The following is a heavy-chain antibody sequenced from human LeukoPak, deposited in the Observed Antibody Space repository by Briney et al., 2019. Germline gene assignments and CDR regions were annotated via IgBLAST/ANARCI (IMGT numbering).Heavy chain of an antibody. CDR2: IYTSGST. D-gene: IGHD6-19*01. V-gene: IGHV4-4*07. CDR1: GGSISSYY. Sequence: SETLSLTCTVSGGSISSYYWSWIRQPAGKGLEWIGRIYTSGSTNYNPSLKSRVTMSVDTSKSQFSLKLSSVTAADTAVYYCARDSFSYSSGIDFDYWGQGTLVTVSS. J-gene: IGHJ4*02. CDR3: ARDSFSYSSGIDFDY.